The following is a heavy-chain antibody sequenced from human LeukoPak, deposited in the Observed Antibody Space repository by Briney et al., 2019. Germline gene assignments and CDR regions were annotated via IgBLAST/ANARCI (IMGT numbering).Heavy chain of an antibody. D-gene: IGHD3-9*01. CDR1: GFTFSSYA. CDR2: ISGSGGST. Sequence: GGSLRLSCAASGFTFSSYAMSWVRQAPGKGLEWVSAISGSGGSTYYADSVKGRFTISRDNSKNTLYLQMNSLRAEDTAVYYCASRPVDILTGYSIGYWGQGTLVTVSS. CDR3: ASRPVDILTGYSIGY. V-gene: IGHV3-23*01. J-gene: IGHJ4*02.